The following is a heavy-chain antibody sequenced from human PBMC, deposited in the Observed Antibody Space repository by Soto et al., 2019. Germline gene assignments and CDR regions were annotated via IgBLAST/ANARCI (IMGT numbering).Heavy chain of an antibody. V-gene: IGHV3-53*01. J-gene: IGHJ4*02. CDR3: ARGGDTSFDY. D-gene: IGHD1-26*01. CDR1: GFTVSSNY. CDR2: IYRGGGT. Sequence: GVSLRLSCAVSGFTVSSNYMSWVRQAPGKGLEWVSLIYRGGGTYYADSVKGRFTISRDNSMNTLYLQMNSLRAEDTAVYYCARGGDTSFDYWGQGTLVTVSS.